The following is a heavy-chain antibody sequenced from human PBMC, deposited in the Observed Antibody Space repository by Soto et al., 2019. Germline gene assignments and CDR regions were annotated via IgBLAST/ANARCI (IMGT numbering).Heavy chain of an antibody. J-gene: IGHJ1*01. D-gene: IGHD6-13*01. CDR1: GYTFTSYY. CDR2: INPSGGST. Sequence: QVQLVQSGAEVKKPGASVKVSCKASGYTFTSYYMHWVRQAPGQGLEWMGIINPSGGSTSYAQKFQGRVTMTRDTSTSTVYMELSSVRTEDTAVYYCARVAAAGTRIGYFQHWGQGTLVTVSS. CDR3: ARVAAAGTRIGYFQH. V-gene: IGHV1-46*01.